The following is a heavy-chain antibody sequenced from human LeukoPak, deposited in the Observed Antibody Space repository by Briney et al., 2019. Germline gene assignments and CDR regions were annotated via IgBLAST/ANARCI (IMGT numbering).Heavy chain of an antibody. Sequence: GASVKVSCKPSGGTFSTYAISWVRQAPGQGLEWMGGIIPILGTANYAQKFQGRVTITADESTSTAYMELSSLRSEDTAVYYCARDLGYYGSGSYSPQGQPWGQGTMVTVSS. CDR1: GGTFSTYA. CDR2: IIPILGTA. D-gene: IGHD3-10*01. CDR3: ARDLGYYGSGSYSPQGQP. V-gene: IGHV1-69*13. J-gene: IGHJ3*01.